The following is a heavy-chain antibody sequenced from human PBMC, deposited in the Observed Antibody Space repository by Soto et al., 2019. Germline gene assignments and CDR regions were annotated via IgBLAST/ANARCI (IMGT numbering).Heavy chain of an antibody. D-gene: IGHD6-19*01. CDR1: GFTFRSYS. CDR3: AKDSLTIAVAATFDY. CDR2: ISGSGGST. Sequence: GGSKILSCGASGFTFRSYSMSWVRQTPGKGLEWVSAISGSGGSTYYADSVKGRFTISRDNSKNTLYLQMNSLRAEDTAVYYCAKDSLTIAVAATFDYWGQGTLVTVSS. V-gene: IGHV3-23*01. J-gene: IGHJ4*02.